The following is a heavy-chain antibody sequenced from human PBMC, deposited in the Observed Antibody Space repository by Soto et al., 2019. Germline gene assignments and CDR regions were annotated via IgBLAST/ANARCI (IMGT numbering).Heavy chain of an antibody. J-gene: IGHJ2*01. D-gene: IGHD7-27*01. CDR2: IYYSGST. Sequence: QVQLQESGPGLVKPSQTLSLTCTVSGGSISSGGYYWSWIRQHPGKGLEWIGYIYYSGSTYYNPSLKSRVTISVDTSKNQFSLKLSSVTAADTAVYYCARDRQLTGDWYFDLWGRGTLVTVSS. CDR1: GGSISSGGYY. V-gene: IGHV4-31*03. CDR3: ARDRQLTGDWYFDL.